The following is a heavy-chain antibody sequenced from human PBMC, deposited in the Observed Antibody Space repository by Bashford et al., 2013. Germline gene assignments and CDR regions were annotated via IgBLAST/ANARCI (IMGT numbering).Heavy chain of an antibody. J-gene: IGHJ4*02. CDR2: VNGRSGYT. Sequence: ASVKVSCKASGYTFSDYYIHWVRQAPGQGLEWMGYVNGRSGYTEFAQKFQGRVAMTRDTSTTTAYMELSSLGSDDTAVYYCARGQGCIDHNCFWVATNSWGQGTLVTVSS. V-gene: IGHV1-2*02. D-gene: IGHD5-12*01. CDR3: ARGQGCIDHNCFWVATNS. CDR1: GYTFSDYY.